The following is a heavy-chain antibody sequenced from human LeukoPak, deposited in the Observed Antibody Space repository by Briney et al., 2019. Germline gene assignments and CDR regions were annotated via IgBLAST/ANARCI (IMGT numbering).Heavy chain of an antibody. J-gene: IGHJ4*02. D-gene: IGHD5-18*01. V-gene: IGHV3-74*01. CDR3: ARGYNYGSADF. CDR2: INRDGSST. CDR1: GFTFSSFW. Sequence: GGSLRLSCAASGFTFSSFWMYWVRQAPGKGLVWVARINRDGSSTTYADSVRGRFTISRDNAKNTLYVQMNSLRAEDTAVYYCARGYNYGSADFWGQGTLVTVSS.